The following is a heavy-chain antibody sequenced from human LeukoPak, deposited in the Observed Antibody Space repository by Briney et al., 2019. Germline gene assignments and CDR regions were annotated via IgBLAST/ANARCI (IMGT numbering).Heavy chain of an antibody. CDR1: GGSISSHY. CDR2: ISSSGST. Sequence: SETLSLTCTVSGGSISSHYWIWIRQSPEKGLEWIGDISSSGSTGYNPSLRSRVTISLDTSKNQFSLNLSSVTAADTAVYYCARSSPGAGTAASHYYYGMDVWGQGTTVTVSS. V-gene: IGHV4-59*11. D-gene: IGHD6-13*01. CDR3: ARSSPGAGTAASHYYYGMDV. J-gene: IGHJ6*02.